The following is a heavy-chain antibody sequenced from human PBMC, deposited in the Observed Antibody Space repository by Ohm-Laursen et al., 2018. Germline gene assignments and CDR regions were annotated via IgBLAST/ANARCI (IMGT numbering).Heavy chain of an antibody. CDR2: ISSSGSTI. CDR3: AREQMATIHDAFDI. J-gene: IGHJ3*02. CDR1: GFTFSSYE. Sequence: SLRLSCAASGFTFSSYEMNWVRQAPGKGLEWVSYISSSGSTIYYADSVKGRFTISRDNAKNSLYLQMSSLRAEDTAVYYCAREQMATIHDAFDIWGQGTMVTVSS. V-gene: IGHV3-48*03. D-gene: IGHD5-24*01.